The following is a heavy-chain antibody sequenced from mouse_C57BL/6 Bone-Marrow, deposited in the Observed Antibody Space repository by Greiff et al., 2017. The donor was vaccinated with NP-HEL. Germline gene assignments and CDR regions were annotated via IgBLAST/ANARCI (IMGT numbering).Heavy chain of an antibody. CDR3: AREDYYGSSSHWYFDV. CDR1: GYTFTSYD. Sequence: QVQLQQSGPELVKPGASVKLSCKASGYTFTSYDINWVKQRPGQGLEWIGWIYPRDGSTKYNEKFKGKATLTVDTSSSTAYMELHSLTSEDSAVCFCAREDYYGSSSHWYFDVWGTGTTVTVSS. J-gene: IGHJ1*03. V-gene: IGHV1-85*01. D-gene: IGHD1-1*01. CDR2: IYPRDGST.